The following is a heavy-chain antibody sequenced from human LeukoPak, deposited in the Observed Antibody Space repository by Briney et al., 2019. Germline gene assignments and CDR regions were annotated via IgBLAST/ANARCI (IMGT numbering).Heavy chain of an antibody. CDR2: INPYDSNT. CDR1: GYTFSSYG. V-gene: IGHV1-18*01. CDR3: ARDGVINMVRGLIAKANCFDP. J-gene: IGHJ5*02. Sequence: RASVKLSCEASGYTFSSYGMSWVRQAPGQGLEWMGGINPYDSNTNYAQNLKRRVTMTTNTSKNTAYMQLTRLGSDATAVYYGARDGVINMVRGLIAKANCFDPWGQGTLVTVSS. D-gene: IGHD3-10*01.